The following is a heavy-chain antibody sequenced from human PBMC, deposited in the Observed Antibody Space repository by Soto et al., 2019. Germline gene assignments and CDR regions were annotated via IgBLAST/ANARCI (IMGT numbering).Heavy chain of an antibody. J-gene: IGHJ4*02. CDR1: GGTFSSYA. CDR3: ARESGSYYGPWDY. D-gene: IGHD1-26*01. V-gene: IGHV1-69*13. CDR2: IIPIFGTA. Sequence: GASVKVSCKASGGTFSSYAISWVRQAPGQGLEWMGGIIPIFGTANYAQKFQGRVTITADESTSTAYMKLSSLRSEDTAVYYCARESGSYYGPWDYWGQGTLVTVSS.